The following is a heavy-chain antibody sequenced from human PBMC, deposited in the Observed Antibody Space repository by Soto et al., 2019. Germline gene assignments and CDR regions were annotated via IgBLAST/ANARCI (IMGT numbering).Heavy chain of an antibody. V-gene: IGHV3-23*01. CDR2: ITGSGGST. D-gene: IGHD4-17*01. J-gene: IGHJ1*01. CDR1: GFTFSSYA. Sequence: EVRLLESGGGLVQPGGSLRLSCAPSGFTFSSYAMSWVRQAPGKGLEWVSAITGSGGSTYYADSVKGRFTISRDNSKNTLYLQMNSLRAEDTALYYCANFYGDYAGGEFFQHWGQGTLVTVSS. CDR3: ANFYGDYAGGEFFQH.